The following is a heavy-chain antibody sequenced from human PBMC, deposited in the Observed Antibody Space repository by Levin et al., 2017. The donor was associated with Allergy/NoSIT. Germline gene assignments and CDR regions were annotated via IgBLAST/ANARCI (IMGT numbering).Heavy chain of an antibody. J-gene: IGHJ4*02. CDR2: MNPNSGNT. Sequence: ASVKVSCKASGYTFTSYDINWVRQATGQGLEWMGWMNPNSGNTGYAQKFQGRVTMTSSTSISTAYMELSSLTSEDTAIYYCVRRSVDYDSSAYVHWGQGTLVTVSS. CDR3: VRRSVDYDSSAYVH. V-gene: IGHV1-8*01. D-gene: IGHD3-22*01. CDR1: GYTFTSYD.